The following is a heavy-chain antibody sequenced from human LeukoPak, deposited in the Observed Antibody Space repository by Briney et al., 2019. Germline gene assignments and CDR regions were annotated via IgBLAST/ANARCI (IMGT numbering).Heavy chain of an antibody. CDR2: INADSGNT. D-gene: IGHD6-19*01. Sequence: GASVKVSCKASGCTFTEYAMHWVRLAPGHGLEWMGWINADSGNTESSQRFQGRLSITWDTSATTAYMELSSLTSEDTAVYYCARGGPNRSGWTLDYWGPGTLVTVSS. CDR3: ARGGPNRSGWTLDY. V-gene: IGHV1-3*01. J-gene: IGHJ4*02. CDR1: GCTFTEYA.